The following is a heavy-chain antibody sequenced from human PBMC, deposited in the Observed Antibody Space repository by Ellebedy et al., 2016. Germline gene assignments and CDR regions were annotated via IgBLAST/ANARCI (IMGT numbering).Heavy chain of an antibody. CDR3: ARDWGPRELLPAY. D-gene: IGHD1-26*01. V-gene: IGHV4-59*01. Sequence: SETLSLXXTVSGDSISSYYWNWIRQPPGKGLEWIGYIYYSGSTNYNPSLKSRVNILVDTSKKQFSLKLSSVTAADTAVYYCARDWGPRELLPAYWGQGTLVTVSS. J-gene: IGHJ4*02. CDR1: GDSISSYY. CDR2: IYYSGST.